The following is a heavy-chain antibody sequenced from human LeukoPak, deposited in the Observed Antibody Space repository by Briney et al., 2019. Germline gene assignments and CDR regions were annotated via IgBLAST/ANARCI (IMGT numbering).Heavy chain of an antibody. CDR1: GYTFTSYY. CDR3: ARDRRYYDSSGYPDY. CDR2: INPSGGST. D-gene: IGHD3-22*01. Sequence: ASVKDSCKASGYTFTSYYMHWVRQAPGQGLEWMGIINPSGGSTSYAQKFQGRVTMTRDTSTSTVYMELSSLRSEDAAVYYCARDRRYYDSSGYPDYWGQGTLVTVSS. V-gene: IGHV1-46*01. J-gene: IGHJ4*02.